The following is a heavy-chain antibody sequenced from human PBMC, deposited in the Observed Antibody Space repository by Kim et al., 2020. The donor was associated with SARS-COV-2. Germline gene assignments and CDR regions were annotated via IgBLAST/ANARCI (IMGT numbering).Heavy chain of an antibody. J-gene: IGHJ4*02. CDR3: AQSSGSYPGSWPDY. V-gene: IGHV3-33*01. Sequence: GGSLRLSCAASGFTFSSYGMHWVRQAPGKGLEWVAVIWYDGSNKYYADSVKGRFTISRDNSKNTLYLQMNSLRAEDTAVYYCAQSSGSYPGSWPDYWGQGTLVTVSS. CDR2: IWYDGSNK. D-gene: IGHD3-10*01. CDR1: GFTFSSYG.